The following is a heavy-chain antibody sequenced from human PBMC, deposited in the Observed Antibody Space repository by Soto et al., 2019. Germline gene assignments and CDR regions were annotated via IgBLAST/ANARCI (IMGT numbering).Heavy chain of an antibody. V-gene: IGHV3-30-3*01. D-gene: IGHD4-17*01. CDR1: GFTFSSYA. CDR3: ARYRGYGDYGYYYYGMDV. Sequence: QVQLVESGGGVVQPGRSLRLSCAASGFTFSSYAMHWVRQAPGKGLEWVAVISYDGSNKYYADSVKGRFTISRDNSKNTLYLQMNSLRAEDTAVYYCARYRGYGDYGYYYYGMDVWGQGTTVTVSS. J-gene: IGHJ6*02. CDR2: ISYDGSNK.